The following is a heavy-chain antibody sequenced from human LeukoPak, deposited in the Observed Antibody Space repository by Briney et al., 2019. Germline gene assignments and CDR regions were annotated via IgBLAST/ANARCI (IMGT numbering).Heavy chain of an antibody. Sequence: ASVKVSCRASGYTFTSYYMHWVRQAPGQGLEWMGIINPSGGSTSYAQKFQGRVTMTRDTFTSTVYMGLSSLRSEDTAVYYCARDLGGNYYFDYWGQGTLVTVSS. CDR1: GYTFTSYY. V-gene: IGHV1-46*01. CDR2: INPSGGST. J-gene: IGHJ4*02. CDR3: ARDLGGNYYFDY. D-gene: IGHD4-23*01.